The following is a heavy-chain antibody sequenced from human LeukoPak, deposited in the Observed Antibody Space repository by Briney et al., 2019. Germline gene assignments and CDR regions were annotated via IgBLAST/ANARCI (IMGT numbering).Heavy chain of an antibody. D-gene: IGHD1-26*01. J-gene: IGHJ3*02. V-gene: IGHV1-69*13. Sequence: SVKVSCTASGGTFSSYAISWVRQAPGQGLEWMGGIIPIFGTANYAQKFQGRVTITADESTSTAYMELSSLRSEDTAVYYCARVNPYSGSYYVGAFDIWGQGTMVTVSS. CDR3: ARVNPYSGSYYVGAFDI. CDR2: IIPIFGTA. CDR1: GGTFSSYA.